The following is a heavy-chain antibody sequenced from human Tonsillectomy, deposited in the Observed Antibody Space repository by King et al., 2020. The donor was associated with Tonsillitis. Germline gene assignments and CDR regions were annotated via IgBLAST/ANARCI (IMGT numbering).Heavy chain of an antibody. V-gene: IGHV3-30-3*01. Sequence: VQLVESGGGVVQPGRSLRLSCAASGFTFSSYAMHWVRQAPGKGLEWVAVISYDGSNKYYADSVKGRFTISRDNSKNTLYLQMNSLRAEDTAVYYCARKGPPADVFWSGYYPQDYYYYGMDVWGQGTTVTVSS. CDR3: ARKGPPADVFWSGYYPQDYYYYGMDV. J-gene: IGHJ6*02. CDR2: ISYDGSNK. CDR1: GFTFSSYA. D-gene: IGHD3-3*01.